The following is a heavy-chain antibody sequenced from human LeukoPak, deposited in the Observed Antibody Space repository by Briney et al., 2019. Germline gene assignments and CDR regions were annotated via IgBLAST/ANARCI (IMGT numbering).Heavy chain of an antibody. Sequence: PARSLTLSCAASGFTFSSYGMHWVRQAPGKGLEWVAVIWYDGSNKYYADSVKGRFTISRDNSKNTLYLQMNSLRAEDTAVYYCARAEDSSGYTYDYWGQATMATVSS. D-gene: IGHD3-22*01. CDR3: ARAEDSSGYTYDY. CDR2: IWYDGSNK. J-gene: IGHJ4*02. CDR1: GFTFSSYG. V-gene: IGHV3-33*01.